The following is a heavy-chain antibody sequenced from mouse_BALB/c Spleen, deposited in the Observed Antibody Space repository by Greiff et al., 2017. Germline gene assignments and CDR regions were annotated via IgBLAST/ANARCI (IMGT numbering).Heavy chain of an antibody. D-gene: IGHD6-1*01. Sequence: EVKVVESGGGLVKPGGSLKLSCAASGFTFSDYYMYWVRQTPEKRLEWVATISDGGSYTYYPDSVKGRFTISRDNAKNNLYLQMSSLKSEYTAMYYCAREELSPFAYWGQGTLVTVSA. CDR3: AREELSPFAY. J-gene: IGHJ3*01. V-gene: IGHV5-4*02. CDR2: ISDGGSYT. CDR1: GFTFSDYY.